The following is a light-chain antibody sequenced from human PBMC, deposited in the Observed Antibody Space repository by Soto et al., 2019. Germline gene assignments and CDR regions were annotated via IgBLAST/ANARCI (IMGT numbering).Light chain of an antibody. V-gene: IGLV1-47*01. J-gene: IGLJ2*01. CDR2: RNN. CDR3: AAWDDSLSGPGV. CDR1: SSNIGSNY. Sequence: QLVLTQPPSASGTPGQRVTISCSGSSSNIGSNYVYWYQQLPGTAPKLLIYRNNQRPSGVPDRFSGSKSGTSASLAISGLRSEDEAEYYCAAWDDSLSGPGVFGGGTKLTVL.